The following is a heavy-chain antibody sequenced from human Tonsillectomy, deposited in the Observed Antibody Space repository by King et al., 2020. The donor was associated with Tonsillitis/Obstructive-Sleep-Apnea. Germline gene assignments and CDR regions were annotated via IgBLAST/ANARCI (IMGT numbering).Heavy chain of an antibody. D-gene: IGHD3-16*01. CDR2: TRNKAYSYTT. V-gene: IGHV3-72*01. J-gene: IGHJ4*02. CDR1: GFSFSDHY. CDR3: ARWGRYTYGLDY. Sequence: VQLVESGGGLVQPGGTLRLSCAASGFSFSDHYMDWVRQAPGKGLEWVGSTRNKAYSYTTEYAASVKGRFTISRDDSKNSLYLHMNTLKTEDTAVYYCARWGRYTYGLDYWGQGTLVTVSS.